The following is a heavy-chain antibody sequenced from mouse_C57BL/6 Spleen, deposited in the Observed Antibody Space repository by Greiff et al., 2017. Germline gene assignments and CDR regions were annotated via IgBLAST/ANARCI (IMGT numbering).Heavy chain of an antibody. CDR3: TRGDDYDTFFAY. Sequence: QVQLKQSGAELVRPGASVTLSCKASGYTFTDYEMHWVKQTPVHGLEWIGAIDPETGGTAYNQKFKGKAILTADKSSSTAYMELRSLTSEDSAVYYCTRGDDYDTFFAYWGQGTLVTVSA. D-gene: IGHD2-4*01. V-gene: IGHV1-15*01. CDR1: GYTFTDYE. J-gene: IGHJ3*01. CDR2: IDPETGGT.